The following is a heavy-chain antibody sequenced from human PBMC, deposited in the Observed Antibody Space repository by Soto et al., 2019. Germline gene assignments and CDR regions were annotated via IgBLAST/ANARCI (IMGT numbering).Heavy chain of an antibody. CDR1: GYTFTSYG. Sequence: ASVKVSCKASGYTFTSYGISWVRQAPGQGFEWMGWISAYNGNTNYAQKLQGRVTMTTDTSTSTAYMELRSLRSDDTAVYYCARDRDHYYGSGSYYQLDYWGQGTLVTVS. CDR3: ARDRDHYYGSGSYYQLDY. J-gene: IGHJ4*02. CDR2: ISAYNGNT. D-gene: IGHD3-10*01. V-gene: IGHV1-18*01.